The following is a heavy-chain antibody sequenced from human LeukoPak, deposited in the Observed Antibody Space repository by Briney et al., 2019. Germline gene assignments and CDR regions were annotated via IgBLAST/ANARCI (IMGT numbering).Heavy chain of an antibody. CDR3: AKGRDYYIDV. V-gene: IGHV3-30*04. J-gene: IGHJ6*03. Sequence: PGRSLRLSCAASGFTFGAYAMHWVRQSPGKGLEWVAFIRYDGSNKHYADSVKGRFTISRDNSKNTLYLQMNSLRTEDTAVYYCAKGRDYYIDVWGKGSTVTVSS. CDR1: GFTFGAYA. D-gene: IGHD3-10*01. CDR2: IRYDGSNK.